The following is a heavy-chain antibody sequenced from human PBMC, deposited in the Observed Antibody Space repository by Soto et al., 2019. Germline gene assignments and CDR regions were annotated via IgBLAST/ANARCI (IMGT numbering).Heavy chain of an antibody. V-gene: IGHV4-31*03. Sequence: SETLSLTCTVSGGSISSGGYYWSWIRQHPGKGLEWIGYIYYSGSTYYNPSLKSRVTISVDTSKNQFSLKLSSVTAADTAVYYCATETAAAGSFPYWGQGTLVTVSS. CDR2: IYYSGST. CDR1: GGSISSGGYY. J-gene: IGHJ4*02. D-gene: IGHD6-13*01. CDR3: ATETAAAGSFPY.